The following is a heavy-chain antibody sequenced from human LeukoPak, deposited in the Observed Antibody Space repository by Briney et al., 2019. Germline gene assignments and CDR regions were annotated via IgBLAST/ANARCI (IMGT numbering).Heavy chain of an antibody. Sequence: HPGGSLRLSCGASGITFSSYSMNWVRQAPGKGLEWVSYISSSGSTKYYADSVKGRFTISRDNARNSLYLQMYSLRAEDTAVYFCARGGLSIMGYWGQGTLVTVSS. CDR3: ARGGLSIMGY. CDR1: GITFSSYS. V-gene: IGHV3-48*01. J-gene: IGHJ4*02. D-gene: IGHD2/OR15-2a*01. CDR2: ISSSGSTK.